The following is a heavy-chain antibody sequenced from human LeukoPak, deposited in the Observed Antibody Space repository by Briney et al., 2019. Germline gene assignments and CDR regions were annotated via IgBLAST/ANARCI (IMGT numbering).Heavy chain of an antibody. CDR2: INHSGST. CDR1: GGSFSGYY. CDR3: ASRSTYGSGWYRVFDY. J-gene: IGHJ4*02. Sequence: SETLSLTCAVYGGSFSGYYWSWIRQPPGKGLEWIGEINHSGSTNYNPSLKSRVTISVDTSKNQFSLKLSSVTAADTAVYYCASRSTYGSGWYRVFDYWGQGTLVTVSS. V-gene: IGHV4-34*01. D-gene: IGHD6-19*01.